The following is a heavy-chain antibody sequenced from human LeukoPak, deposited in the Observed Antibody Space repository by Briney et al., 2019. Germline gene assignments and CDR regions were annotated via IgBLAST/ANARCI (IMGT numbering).Heavy chain of an antibody. V-gene: IGHV1-69*13. CDR2: IIPIFGTA. D-gene: IGHD4-17*01. CDR1: GGTFSSYA. CDR3: ARADDNGDYVFLLDY. Sequence: GASVKVSCKASGGTFSSYAISWVRQAPGQGLEWMGGIIPIFGTANYAQKFQGRVTITADESTSTAYMELSRLRSEDTAVYYCARADDNGDYVFLLDYWGQGTLATVSS. J-gene: IGHJ4*02.